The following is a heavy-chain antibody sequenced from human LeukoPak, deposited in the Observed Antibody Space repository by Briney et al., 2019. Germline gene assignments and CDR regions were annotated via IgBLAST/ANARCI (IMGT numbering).Heavy chain of an antibody. V-gene: IGHV6-1*01. Sequence: QTLSLTCAISGDSVSTASNAWYWIRQSPSRGLEWLGRTYYNSKWYTDYAVSVSGRTTINPDTSRNQLSLQLSFVTPEDTAVYYCARDVEMATDYWGQGTLVTVSS. D-gene: IGHD5-24*01. CDR3: ARDVEMATDY. J-gene: IGHJ4*02. CDR2: TYYNSKWYT. CDR1: GDSVSTASNA.